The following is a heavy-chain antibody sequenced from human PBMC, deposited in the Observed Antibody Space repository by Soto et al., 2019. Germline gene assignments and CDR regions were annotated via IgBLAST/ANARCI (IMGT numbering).Heavy chain of an antibody. J-gene: IGHJ4*02. D-gene: IGHD3-10*01. CDR2: IIPIFGTA. V-gene: IGHV1-69*13. CDR3: ARSIYGSGSWGPNDY. Sequence: ASVKVSCKASGGTFSSYAISWVRQAPGQGLEWMGGIIPIFGTANYAQKFQGRVTITADESTSTAYMELSSLRSEDTAVYCCARSIYGSGSWGPNDYWGQGTLVTVSS. CDR1: GGTFSSYA.